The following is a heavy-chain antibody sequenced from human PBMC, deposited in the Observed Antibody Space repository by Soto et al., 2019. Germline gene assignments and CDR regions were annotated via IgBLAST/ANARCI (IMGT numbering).Heavy chain of an antibody. Sequence: EVQLVESGGGLVQPGGSLRLSCAASGFTFSSYAMHWVRQAPGKGLEYVSAISSNGGSTYYANSVKGRFTISRDNSKNTLYLQMGSLRAEDMAVYYCARDLMVAAPLKSRGAAFDIWGQGTMVTVSS. CDR3: ARDLMVAAPLKSRGAAFDI. J-gene: IGHJ3*02. CDR1: GFTFSSYA. CDR2: ISSNGGST. V-gene: IGHV3-64*01. D-gene: IGHD2-15*01.